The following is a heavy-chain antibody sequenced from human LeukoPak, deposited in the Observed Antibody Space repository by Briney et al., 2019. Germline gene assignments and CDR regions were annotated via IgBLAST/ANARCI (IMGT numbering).Heavy chain of an antibody. CDR3: AMAYYDSGFDP. D-gene: IGHD3-22*01. V-gene: IGHV1-24*01. CDR1: GYTLTELS. CDR2: FDPEDGET. Sequence: ASVTVSCKVSGYTLTELSMHWVRQAPGKGLEWMGGFDPEDGETIYAQKFQGRVTMTEDSSTDTAYLELSSLRSEDTAIYYCAMAYYDSGFDPWGQGTLVTVSS. J-gene: IGHJ5*02.